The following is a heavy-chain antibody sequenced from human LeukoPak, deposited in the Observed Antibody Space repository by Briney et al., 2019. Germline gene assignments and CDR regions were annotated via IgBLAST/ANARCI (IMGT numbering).Heavy chain of an antibody. D-gene: IGHD2-15*01. CDR3: AKDRQAGDIVVVVAVIFDY. CDR1: GSTFSSYA. CDR2: ISGSGGST. J-gene: IGHJ4*02. Sequence: PGGSLRLSCAASGSTFSSYAMSWVRQAPGKGLEWVSAISGSGGSTYYADSVKGRFTISRDNSKNTLYLQMNSLRAEDTAVYYCAKDRQAGDIVVVVAVIFDYWGQGTLVTVSS. V-gene: IGHV3-23*01.